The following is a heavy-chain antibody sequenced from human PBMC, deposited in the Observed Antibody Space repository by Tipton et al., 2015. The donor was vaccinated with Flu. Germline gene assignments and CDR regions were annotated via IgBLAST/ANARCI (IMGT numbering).Heavy chain of an antibody. J-gene: IGHJ4*02. V-gene: IGHV4-39*07. CDR1: SGSIRSTNYF. CDR3: AKDRVDSSAFIDY. CDR2: IFPSGTT. Sequence: LRLSCTVSSGSIRSTNYFCAWIRQPPGKRLELIGSIFPSGTTYYNPSLKSRVTISVDTSKSQFSVKLSSLTAADTAVYYCAKDRVDSSAFIDYWCQGTLVTVSS. D-gene: IGHD3-22*01.